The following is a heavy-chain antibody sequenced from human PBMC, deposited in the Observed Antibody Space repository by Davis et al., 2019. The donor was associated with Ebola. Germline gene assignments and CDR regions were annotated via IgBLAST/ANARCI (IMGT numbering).Heavy chain of an antibody. CDR2: NRNKANTYAT. V-gene: IGHV3-73*01. J-gene: IGHJ4*02. CDR3: TRRGTTGGQVD. CDR1: GFPFSGPA. Sequence: GESLKTSCAASGFPFSGPAMHWVRPASGEGLEWVGRNRNKANTYATAYAASVKGRFTISRDDSKNTAYMQMNSLKTEDTAVYYCTRRGTTGGQVDRGQGTLVTVSS. D-gene: IGHD1-14*01.